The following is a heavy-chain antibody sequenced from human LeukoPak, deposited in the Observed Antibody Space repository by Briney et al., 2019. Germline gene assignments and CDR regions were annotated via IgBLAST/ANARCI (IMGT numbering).Heavy chain of an antibody. Sequence: PSETPSLTCAVYGGSFSGYYWSWIRQPPGKGLEWIGYIYYSGSTNYNPSLKSRVTISVDTSKNQFSLKLSSVTAADTAVYYCARQADDFWSGYYRVSYFDYWGQGNLVTVSS. CDR3: ARQADDFWSGYYRVSYFDY. D-gene: IGHD3-3*01. V-gene: IGHV4-59*08. CDR2: IYYSGST. CDR1: GGSFSGYY. J-gene: IGHJ4*02.